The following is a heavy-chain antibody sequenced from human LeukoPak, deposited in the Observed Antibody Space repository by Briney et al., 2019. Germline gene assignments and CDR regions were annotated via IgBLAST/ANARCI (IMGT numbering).Heavy chain of an antibody. D-gene: IGHD3/OR15-3a*01. CDR2: TFYTGRT. CDR3: ARRRHNFDFYNV. CDR1: GDSIISNIYW. V-gene: IGHV4-39*01. J-gene: IGHJ3*01. Sequence: SATLSLTCTVSGDSIISNIYWWDWVRLPPGKGLEWIGATFYTGRTFYNPSLKSRVTISVDTSKNQFSLGLNSATAADTADYYCARRRHNFDFYNVWGQGTRVLVSS.